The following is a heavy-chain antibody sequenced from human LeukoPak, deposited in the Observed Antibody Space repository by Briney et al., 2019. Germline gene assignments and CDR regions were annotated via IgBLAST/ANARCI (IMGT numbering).Heavy chain of an antibody. CDR2: IYYSGST. Sequence: PSETLSLTCTVSGYSISSGYYWGWIRQPPGKGLEWIGSIYYSGSTYYNPSLKSRVTISVDTPKNQFSLKLSSVTAADTAVYYCARARNYYDSSGFYYEGDAFDIWGQGTMVTVSS. V-gene: IGHV4-38-2*02. CDR1: GYSISSGYY. J-gene: IGHJ3*02. CDR3: ARARNYYDSSGFYYEGDAFDI. D-gene: IGHD3-22*01.